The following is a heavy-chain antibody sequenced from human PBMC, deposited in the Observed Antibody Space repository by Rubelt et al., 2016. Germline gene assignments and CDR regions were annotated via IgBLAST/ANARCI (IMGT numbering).Heavy chain of an antibody. D-gene: IGHD3-10*01. CDR2: ISGSGGRP. CDR1: GFTFMNYA. CDR3: AKTVGEYYYYYGVDV. Sequence: VQLLESGGGLAQPGGSLRLSCAASGFTFMNYAMTWLRQAPGKGLEWVASISGSGGRPDYADLLKGRLTFSRNKSENTRAQQMNSLRAVGTAGYYCAKTVGEYYYYYGVDVWGQGTRVTVS. J-gene: IGHJ6*02. V-gene: IGHV3-23*01.